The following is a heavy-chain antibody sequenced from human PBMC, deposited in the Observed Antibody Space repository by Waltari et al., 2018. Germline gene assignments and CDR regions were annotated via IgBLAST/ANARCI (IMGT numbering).Heavy chain of an antibody. J-gene: IGHJ4*02. CDR2: ISKDENYK. CDR1: GFNFNTYG. D-gene: IGHD3-9*01. Sequence: QVQLVESGGGVVQPGRSLRLSCAASGFNFNTYGMPWVRQAPGKGLEWVAVISKDENYKYYADSVKGRFTISRDNSKNTLYLQMNSLRAEDTAVYYCAKGRPYDILTGLDYWGQGTLVTVSS. CDR3: AKGRPYDILTGLDY. V-gene: IGHV3-30*18.